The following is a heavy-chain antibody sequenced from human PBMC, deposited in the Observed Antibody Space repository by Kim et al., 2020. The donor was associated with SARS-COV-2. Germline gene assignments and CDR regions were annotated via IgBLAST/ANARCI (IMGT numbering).Heavy chain of an antibody. J-gene: IGHJ4*02. Sequence: GGSLRLSCAASGFAFTSYSMNWVRQTPGKGLEWVSSITSSSSYINYADSVKGRFTISRDNAKNSLYLQMNSLRAEDTAVYYCARALIPMVRGVTFDYWGQGTLVTVSS. CDR1: GFAFTSYS. D-gene: IGHD3-10*01. V-gene: IGHV3-21*01. CDR3: ARALIPMVRGVTFDY. CDR2: ITSSSSYI.